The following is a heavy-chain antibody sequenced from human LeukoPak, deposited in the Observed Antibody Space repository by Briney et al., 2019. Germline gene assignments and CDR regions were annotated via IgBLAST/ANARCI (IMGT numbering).Heavy chain of an antibody. CDR2: ISSDGSTT. D-gene: IGHD3-16*01. CDR3: AKDYTGPIDY. J-gene: IGHJ4*02. V-gene: IGHV3-74*01. Sequence: QPGGSLRLSCAASGFTFRRYWMHGVRQAPGKGLVWVSRISSDGSTTTYADSVKGRFTISRDNAKNPLYLQMNSLRAEDTAVYYCAKDYTGPIDYLGQGTLVTVSS. CDR1: GFTFRRYW.